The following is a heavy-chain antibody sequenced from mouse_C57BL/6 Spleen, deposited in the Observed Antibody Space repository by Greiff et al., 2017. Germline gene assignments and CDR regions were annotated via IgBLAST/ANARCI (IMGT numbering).Heavy chain of an antibody. CDR2: IDPETGGT. CDR1: GYTFTDYE. D-gene: IGHD4-1*01. V-gene: IGHV1-15*01. Sequence: LVESGAELVRPGASVTLSCKASGYTFTDYEMHWVKQTPVHGLEWIGAIDPETGGTAYNQKFKGKAILTADKSSSTAYMELRSLTSEDSAVYYCNWDIDYWGQGTTLTVSS. J-gene: IGHJ2*01. CDR3: NWDIDY.